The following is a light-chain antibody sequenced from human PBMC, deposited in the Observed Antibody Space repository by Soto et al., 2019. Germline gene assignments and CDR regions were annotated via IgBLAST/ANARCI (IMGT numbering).Light chain of an antibody. Sequence: QSALTQPAFVSGSPGQSITISCTGTSSDVGGYNYVSWYQHPPGKAPRLMISEVRNRPSGVSTRFSGSKYGNTASLTISGLQAEDEADYYCSSYTSTSTRVFGTGTKVTVL. J-gene: IGLJ1*01. V-gene: IGLV2-14*01. CDR1: SSDVGGYNY. CDR3: SSYTSTSTRV. CDR2: EVR.